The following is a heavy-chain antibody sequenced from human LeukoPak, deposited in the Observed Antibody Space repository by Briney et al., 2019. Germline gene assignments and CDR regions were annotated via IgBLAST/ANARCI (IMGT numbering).Heavy chain of an antibody. CDR3: ARNSPRFYGSRSRPLYNWFDP. D-gene: IGHD3-10*01. J-gene: IGHJ5*02. CDR2: INAGNGNT. CDR1: GYTFTSYA. V-gene: IGHV1-3*01. Sequence: GASVKVSCKASGYTFTSYAMHWVRQAPGQRLEWMGWINAGNGNTKYSQKFQGRVTITRDTSASTAYMELSSLRSEDTAVYYCARNSPRFYGSRSRPLYNWFDPWGQGTLVTVSS.